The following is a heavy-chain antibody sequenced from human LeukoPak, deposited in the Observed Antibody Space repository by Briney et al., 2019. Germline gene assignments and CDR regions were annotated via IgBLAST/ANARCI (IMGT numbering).Heavy chain of an antibody. CDR2: ISDSGVPT. V-gene: IGHV3-23*01. CDR1: RFTFSSYL. CDR3: ARIRRFPNWFDP. J-gene: IGHJ5*02. D-gene: IGHD2-21*01. Sequence: PGGSLRLSCAASRFTFSSYLMTWVRQAPGKGLEWVSSISDSGVPTYHADSVKGRFTISRDNSKNTLYLQMNSLRAEDTAVYYCARIRRFPNWFDPWGQGTLVTVSS.